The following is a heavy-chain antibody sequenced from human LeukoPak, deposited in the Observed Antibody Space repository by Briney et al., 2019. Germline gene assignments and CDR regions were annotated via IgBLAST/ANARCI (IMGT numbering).Heavy chain of an antibody. CDR3: ARLINKPIAATGTGPFDH. D-gene: IGHD6-13*01. CDR1: GGSFSGYY. CDR2: IYTSGST. V-gene: IGHV4-59*10. Sequence: PSETLSLTCAVYGGSFSGYYWSWIRQPAGKGLEWIGRIYTSGSTNYNPSLKSRVTMSVDTSKNQFSLKLGSVTAADTAVYYCARLINKPIAATGTGPFDHWGQGTLVTVSS. J-gene: IGHJ4*02.